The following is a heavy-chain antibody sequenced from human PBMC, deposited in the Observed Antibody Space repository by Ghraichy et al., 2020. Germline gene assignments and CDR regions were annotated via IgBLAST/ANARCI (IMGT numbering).Heavy chain of an antibody. V-gene: IGHV3-15*01. D-gene: IGHD1-26*01. CDR3: VTDWAGGPVR. CDR2: IKSKTEGGTT. Sequence: GGSLRLSCAGSGFTFSNAWMSWVRQAPVKGLEWVGRIKSKTEGGTTDYAAPMKGRFTISRDDSKNTLYRQMSSLKVEDTAVYYCVTDWAGGPVRWGQGTLVTVSS. J-gene: IGHJ4*02. CDR1: GFTFSNAW.